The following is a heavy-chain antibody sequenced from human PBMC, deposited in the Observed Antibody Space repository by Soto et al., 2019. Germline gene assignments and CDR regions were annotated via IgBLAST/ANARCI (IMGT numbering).Heavy chain of an antibody. CDR3: ARGSKGSGYLRGFDY. J-gene: IGHJ4*02. V-gene: IGHV4-31*03. Sequence: QVQLQESGPGLVKPSQTLSLTCTVSGGSISSGGYYWSWIRQHPGKGLEWIGYIYYSGSTYYNPSLTSRVTISVDTSKNQFSLKLSSVTAADTAVYYCARGSKGSGYLRGFDYWGQGTLVTVSS. CDR2: IYYSGST. D-gene: IGHD3-22*01. CDR1: GGSISSGGYY.